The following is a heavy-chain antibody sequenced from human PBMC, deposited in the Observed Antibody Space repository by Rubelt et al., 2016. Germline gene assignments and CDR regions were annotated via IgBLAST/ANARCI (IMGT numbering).Heavy chain of an antibody. D-gene: IGHD1-26*01. J-gene: IGHJ5*02. CDR3: ARVMSGSGSQRVIWFDP. V-gene: IGHV1-18*01. CDR1: GYNFRSYG. Sequence: GGEVKQPGASVKVSCKASGYNFRSYGITWVRQAPGQGLEWMGWIGSFSGQTHYNQKFQGRVTMTTDTSTNTAYMELRSLGSDDTAMYYCARVMSGSGSQRVIWFDPWGQGTQVTVSS. CDR2: IGSFSGQT.